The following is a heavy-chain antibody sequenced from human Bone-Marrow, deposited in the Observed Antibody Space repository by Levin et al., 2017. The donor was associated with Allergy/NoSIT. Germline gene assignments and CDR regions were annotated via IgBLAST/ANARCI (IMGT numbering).Heavy chain of an antibody. D-gene: IGHD2-8*02. Sequence: GGSLRLSCSTSGFTFDTYAINWVRQAPGKGLEWVSGISAGGGSTYYADSVKGRFSISRDNSKNTLYLQINSLRAEDTAVYYCTKDRYCPETRCPLDYWGQGTLVTVSS. CDR2: ISAGGGST. CDR3: TKDRYCPETRCPLDY. J-gene: IGHJ4*02. V-gene: IGHV3-23*01. CDR1: GFTFDTYA.